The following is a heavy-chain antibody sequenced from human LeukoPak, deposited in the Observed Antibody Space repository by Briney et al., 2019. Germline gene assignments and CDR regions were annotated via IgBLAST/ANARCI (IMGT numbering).Heavy chain of an antibody. V-gene: IGHV1-2*06. CDR1: GYTFTGYY. CDR3: TRESGSYPGNDY. CDR2: INPNNGAT. J-gene: IGHJ4*02. Sequence: GASVKVSCKASGYTFTGYYMHWVRQAPGQGLEWMGRINPNNGATNYAQKLQGRVTITGDTSISTAYMELSSLRSDDTAVYYCTRESGSYPGNDYWGQGTLVTVSS. D-gene: IGHD1-26*01.